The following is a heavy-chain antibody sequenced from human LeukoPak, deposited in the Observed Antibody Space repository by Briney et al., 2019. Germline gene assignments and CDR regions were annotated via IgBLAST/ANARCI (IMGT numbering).Heavy chain of an antibody. J-gene: IGHJ3*02. V-gene: IGHV3-64*01. Sequence: GGSLRLSCSASGFTFSSYGMSWVRQPPGKGLEDVSGICSLGGSTYYARSVQGRFPISRDNSKNTLYLQMGSLRAEDMAVYYCATVLLWFGELGSAFDIWGQGTMVTVSS. CDR2: ICSLGGST. CDR1: GFTFSSYG. CDR3: ATVLLWFGELGSAFDI. D-gene: IGHD3-10*01.